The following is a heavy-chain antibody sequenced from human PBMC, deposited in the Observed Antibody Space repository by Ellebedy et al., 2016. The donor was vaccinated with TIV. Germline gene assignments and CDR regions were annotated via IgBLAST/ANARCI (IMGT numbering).Heavy chain of an antibody. CDR2: IYYTGST. CDR3: ARGTRKWLLDY. V-gene: IGHV4-59*01. CDR1: GDSISGYY. J-gene: IGHJ4*02. D-gene: IGHD2-8*01. Sequence: MPSETLSLTCTVSGDSISGYYWSWIRQPPGKGLEWIGYIYYTGSTNYNPSLKSRVTISVDTSKNQFSLKLRSWTAADTAVYYCARGTRKWLLDYWGQGTLVTVSS.